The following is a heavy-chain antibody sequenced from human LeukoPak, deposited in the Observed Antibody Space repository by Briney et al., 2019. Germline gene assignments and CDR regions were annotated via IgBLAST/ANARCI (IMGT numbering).Heavy chain of an antibody. CDR3: ARETFGVVTPDY. Sequence: GGSLRLSCAASGFTFSSSAMHWVRQAPGKGLEWVAVISYDGSNKYYADSVKGRFTISRDNSKNTLYLQMNSLRAEDTAVYYCARETFGVVTPDYWGQGTLVTVSS. CDR2: ISYDGSNK. D-gene: IGHD3-3*01. J-gene: IGHJ4*02. V-gene: IGHV3-30-3*01. CDR1: GFTFSSSA.